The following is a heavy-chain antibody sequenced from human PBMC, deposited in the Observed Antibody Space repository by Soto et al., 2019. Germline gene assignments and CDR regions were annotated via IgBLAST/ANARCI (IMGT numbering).Heavy chain of an antibody. V-gene: IGHV1-3*01. D-gene: IGHD3-3*01. Sequence: GASAKVSWKASGYTFTSYAMHWVRQAPGQRLEWMGWINAGNGNTKYSQKFQGRVTITRDTSASTAYMELSSLRSEDTAVYYCARDLSGLEWNQSDWFDPWGQGTLVTVSS. CDR3: ARDLSGLEWNQSDWFDP. CDR2: INAGNGNT. J-gene: IGHJ5*02. CDR1: GYTFTSYA.